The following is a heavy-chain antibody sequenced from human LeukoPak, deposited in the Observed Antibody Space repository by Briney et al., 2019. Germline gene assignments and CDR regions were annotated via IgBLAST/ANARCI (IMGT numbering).Heavy chain of an antibody. V-gene: IGHV1-69*13. J-gene: IGHJ4*02. CDR3: ARGSPLTYYYDSSGYYGLDY. CDR1: GGTFSSYA. Sequence: ASVKVSCKASGGTFSSYAISWVRQAPGQGLEWMGGIIPIFGTANYAQKFQGRVTITADESTSTAYMELSSLGSEDTAVYYCARGSPLTYYYDSSGYYGLDYWGQGTLVTVSS. CDR2: IIPIFGTA. D-gene: IGHD3-22*01.